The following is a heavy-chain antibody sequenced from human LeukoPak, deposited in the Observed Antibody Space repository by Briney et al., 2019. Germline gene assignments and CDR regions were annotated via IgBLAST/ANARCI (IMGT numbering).Heavy chain of an antibody. CDR1: GYTFTGYY. Sequence: ASVKVSCKASGYTFTGYYMHWVRQAPGQGLEWMGWINPNSGGTNYAQKFQGRVTMTRDTSISTAYMELSRLRSDDTAVYYCARDGELLWFGELSYMDVWGKGTTVTVSS. D-gene: IGHD3-10*01. CDR2: INPNSGGT. V-gene: IGHV1-2*02. CDR3: ARDGELLWFGELSYMDV. J-gene: IGHJ6*03.